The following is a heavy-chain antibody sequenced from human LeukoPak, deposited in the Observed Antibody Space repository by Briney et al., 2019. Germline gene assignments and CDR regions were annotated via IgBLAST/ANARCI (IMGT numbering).Heavy chain of an antibody. CDR1: GFTFTSSA. CDR3: AAVTTVTTYYYGMDV. CDR2: IVVGSGNT. J-gene: IGHJ6*02. Sequence: VASVKVSCKASGFTFTSSAVQWVRQARGQRLEWIGLIVVGSGNTNYAQKFQERVTITRDMSTSTAYVELSSLRSEDTAVYYCAAVTTVTTYYYGMDVWGQGTTVTVSS. D-gene: IGHD4-11*01. V-gene: IGHV1-58*01.